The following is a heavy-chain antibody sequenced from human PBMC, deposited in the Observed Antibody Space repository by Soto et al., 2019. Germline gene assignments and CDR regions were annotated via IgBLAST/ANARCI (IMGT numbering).Heavy chain of an antibody. CDR1: GFTFSSYW. D-gene: IGHD4-17*01. CDR3: AKDRMTTVTTGKFSYYFDY. V-gene: IGHV3-7*03. J-gene: IGHJ4*02. Sequence: GGSLRLSCAASGFTFSSYWMSWVRQAPGKGLEWVANIKQDGSEKYYVDSVKGRFTISRDNAKNTLYLQMNSLRAEDTAVYYCAKDRMTTVTTGKFSYYFDYWGQGTLVTVSS. CDR2: IKQDGSEK.